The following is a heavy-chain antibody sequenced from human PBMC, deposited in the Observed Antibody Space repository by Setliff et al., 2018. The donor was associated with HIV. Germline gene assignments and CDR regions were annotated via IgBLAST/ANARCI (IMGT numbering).Heavy chain of an antibody. J-gene: IGHJ1*01. CDR1: GGSFSGYY. Sequence: SETLSLTCAVYGGSFSGYYWSWIRQPPGKGLEWIGSIYHSGNIYYSPSLKGRVTISIDTSKNQFSLKLTSVTAADTAVYYCASAPYSSGWYPPEYFQHWGQGTLVTVSS. CDR2: IYHSGNI. D-gene: IGHD6-19*01. V-gene: IGHV4-34*01. CDR3: ASAPYSSGWYPPEYFQH.